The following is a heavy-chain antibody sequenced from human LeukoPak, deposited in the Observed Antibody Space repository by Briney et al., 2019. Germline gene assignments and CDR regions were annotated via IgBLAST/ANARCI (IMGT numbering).Heavy chain of an antibody. Sequence: GGSLRLSCAASGFTFSSYSMNWVRQAPGKGLEWVSSISSSSSYIYYADSVKGRFTISRDNAKNSLYLQMNSLRAEDTAVYYCARTMVRGVSATDYWGQGTLVTVSS. CDR2: ISSSSSYI. D-gene: IGHD3-10*01. CDR3: ARTMVRGVSATDY. V-gene: IGHV3-21*01. J-gene: IGHJ4*02. CDR1: GFTFSSYS.